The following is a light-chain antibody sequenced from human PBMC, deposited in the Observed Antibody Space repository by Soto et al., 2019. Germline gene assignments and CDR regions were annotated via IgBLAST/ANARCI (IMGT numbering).Light chain of an antibody. CDR2: SIN. CDR3: SSYTSSGNYV. V-gene: IGLV1-44*01. J-gene: IGLJ1*01. CDR1: SSNGGCNY. Sequence: QSVLTQPPSASGTPGQRVTISCSGSSSNGGCNYVNWYQHLPGTAPKLIIYSINHRPSGVPDRFSGSKSGNTASLTISGLQAEDEADYYCSSYTSSGNYVFGTGTKVTVL.